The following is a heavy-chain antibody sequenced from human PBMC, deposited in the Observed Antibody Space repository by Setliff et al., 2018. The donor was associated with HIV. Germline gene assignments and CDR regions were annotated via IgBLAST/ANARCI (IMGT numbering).Heavy chain of an antibody. CDR3: ASPYFVVY. Sequence: PGGSLRLSCAASGFTFSSYWMNWVRQAPGKGLEWVANIKQDGREKYYVDSVKGRFTISRDSAKNSLYLQMNSLRAEDTAVYYCASPYFVVYWGQGTLVTVSS. CDR1: GFTFSSYW. J-gene: IGHJ4*02. CDR2: IKQDGREK. D-gene: IGHD2-21*01. V-gene: IGHV3-7*01.